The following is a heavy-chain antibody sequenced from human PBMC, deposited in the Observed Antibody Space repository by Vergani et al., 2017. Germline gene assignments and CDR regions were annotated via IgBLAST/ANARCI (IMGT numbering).Heavy chain of an antibody. D-gene: IGHD6-13*01. V-gene: IGHV4-59*01. CDR3: ARVSAIAAAGLDY. Sequence: QVQLQESGPGLVKPSETLSLTCTVSGGSISSYYWSWIRQPPGKGLEWIGYIYYSGSTNYNPSLKSRVTISVDTSKNPFSLKLSSVTAADTAVYYCARVSAIAAAGLDYWGQGTLVTVSS. J-gene: IGHJ4*02. CDR2: IYYSGST. CDR1: GGSISSYY.